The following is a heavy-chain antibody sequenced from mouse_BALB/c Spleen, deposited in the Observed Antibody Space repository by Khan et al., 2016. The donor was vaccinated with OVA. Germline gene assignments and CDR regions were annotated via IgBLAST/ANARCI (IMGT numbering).Heavy chain of an antibody. V-gene: IGHV3-2*02. Sequence: EVQLQESGPGLVKPSQSLSLTCTVTGYSITSDYAWNWIRQFPGNKLEWMGYINYSGSTGYNPSLKSRISITRDTSKNQFFLQLNSVTTEDTATDYCARDRAPWYFEVWGAGTTVTVSS. CDR1: GYSITSDYA. D-gene: IGHD3-1*01. J-gene: IGHJ1*01. CDR2: INYSGST. CDR3: ARDRAPWYFEV.